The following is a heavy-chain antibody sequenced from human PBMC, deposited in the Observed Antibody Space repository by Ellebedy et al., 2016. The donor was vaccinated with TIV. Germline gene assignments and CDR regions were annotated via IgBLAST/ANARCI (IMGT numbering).Heavy chain of an antibody. J-gene: IGHJ4*02. CDR2: IYPGDSDT. Sequence: GESLKISCKGSGYSFTSYWIGWVRQVPGKGLEWMGIIYPGDSDTRYSPSFQGQVTISVDKSINTASLQWSSLKASDSAMYYCARHVGDGSHFDYWGQGTLVTVSS. CDR3: ARHVGDGSHFDY. CDR1: GYSFTSYW. D-gene: IGHD5-24*01. V-gene: IGHV5-51*01.